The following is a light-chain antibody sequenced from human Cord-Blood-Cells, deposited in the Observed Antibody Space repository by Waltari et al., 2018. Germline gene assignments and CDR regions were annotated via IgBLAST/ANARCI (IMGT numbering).Light chain of an antibody. CDR1: SSDVGSYNR. CDR2: EVS. V-gene: IGLV2-18*02. J-gene: IGLJ1*01. Sequence: QSALTQPPSVSGSPGQSVTISCTGTSSDVGSYNRVSWYQQPPGTAPKLMIYEVSNRPSGVHDRFSGSKSGNTASLTISGLQAEDEADYYCSSYTSSSTYYVFGTGTKVTVL. CDR3: SSYTSSSTYYV.